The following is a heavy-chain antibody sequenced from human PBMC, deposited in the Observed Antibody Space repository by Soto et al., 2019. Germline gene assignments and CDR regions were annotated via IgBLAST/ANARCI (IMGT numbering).Heavy chain of an antibody. Sequence: SQTLSLTCAISGDSVSSNSAAWNWIRQSPSRGLEWLGRTYYRSKWYNDYAVSVKSRITINPDTSKNQFSLQLNSVTPEDTAVYYCARAPYSSSSYYYYYSGMDVWGQGTTVTVSS. CDR3: ARAPYSSSSYYYYYSGMDV. CDR2: TYYRSKWYN. D-gene: IGHD6-13*01. V-gene: IGHV6-1*01. CDR1: GDSVSSNSAA. J-gene: IGHJ6*02.